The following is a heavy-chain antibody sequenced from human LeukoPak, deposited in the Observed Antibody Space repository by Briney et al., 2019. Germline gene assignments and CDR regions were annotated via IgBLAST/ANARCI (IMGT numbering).Heavy chain of an antibody. J-gene: IGHJ4*02. Sequence: PSETLSLTCTVLGGSISGYYWTWIRQPPGKGLEWIGYIYHSGNTNYNPSLKSRVTISLDMSKNQFSLKLTSVTAADTAVYYCARRTTVAPENHFGSWGQGILVTVSS. CDR2: IYHSGNT. CDR3: ARRTTVAPENHFGS. V-gene: IGHV4-59*08. D-gene: IGHD1-1*01. CDR1: GGSISGYY.